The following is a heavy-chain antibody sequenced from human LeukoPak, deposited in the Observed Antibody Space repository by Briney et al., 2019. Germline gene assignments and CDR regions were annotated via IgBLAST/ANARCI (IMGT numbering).Heavy chain of an antibody. CDR1: GGSFSGYY. J-gene: IGHJ5*02. V-gene: IGHV4-34*01. CDR2: INHSGST. D-gene: IGHD3-16*01. CDR3: ARGDTFNWFDP. Sequence: SETLSLTCAVYGGSFSGYYWSWIRQPPGKGLEWIGEINHSGSTNYDPSLKSRVTISVDTSKNQFSLKLSSVTAADTAVYYCARGDTFNWFDPWGQGTLVTVSS.